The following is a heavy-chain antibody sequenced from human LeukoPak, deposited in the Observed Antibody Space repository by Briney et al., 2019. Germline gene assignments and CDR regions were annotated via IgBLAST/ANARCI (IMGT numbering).Heavy chain of an antibody. CDR2: INPGGSAQ. CDR1: GFTFSIFF. Sequence: PGGSLGLSCVASGFTFSIFFMTWVRQAPGKGWEWGANINPGGSAQYYADSVRGRFTISRDSAKNSVFLQMNSLRAEDTAVYHCARPYGVGWSGLEHWGRGTLVTVSS. CDR3: ARPYGVGWSGLEH. D-gene: IGHD6-19*01. J-gene: IGHJ4*02. V-gene: IGHV3-7*01.